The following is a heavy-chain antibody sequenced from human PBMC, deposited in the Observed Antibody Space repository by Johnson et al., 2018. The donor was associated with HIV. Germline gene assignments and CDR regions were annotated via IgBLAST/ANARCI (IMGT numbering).Heavy chain of an antibody. D-gene: IGHD2-21*01. J-gene: IGHJ3*02. CDR3: AKSIVVVLVGDNDDAFDI. Sequence: QVQLVESGGGVVQPAGSLRLSSAASGFTFSSYGMHWVRQAPGKGLAWVAFIRYDGSNKYYADSVKGRFTISRDNPWNTLYLQMNNLTSEDTDVYYCAKSIVVVLVGDNDDAFDIWGQGTMVTVSS. CDR2: IRYDGSNK. V-gene: IGHV3-30*02. CDR1: GFTFSSYG.